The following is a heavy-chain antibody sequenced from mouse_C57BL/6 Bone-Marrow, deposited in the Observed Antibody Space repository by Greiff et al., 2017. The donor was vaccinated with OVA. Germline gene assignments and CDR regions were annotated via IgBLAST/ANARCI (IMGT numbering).Heavy chain of an antibody. CDR2: IHPNSGST. CDR1: GYTFTSYW. CDR3: ARSVYSYYFDY. V-gene: IGHV1-64*01. D-gene: IGHD2-12*01. J-gene: IGHJ2*01. Sequence: QVQLQQPGAELVKPGASVKLSCKASGYTFTSYWMHWVKQRPGQGLEWIGMIHPNSGSTNYNEKFKSKATLTVDKSSSTAYMQRSSLTSEDSAVYYCARSVYSYYFDYWGQGTTLTVSS.